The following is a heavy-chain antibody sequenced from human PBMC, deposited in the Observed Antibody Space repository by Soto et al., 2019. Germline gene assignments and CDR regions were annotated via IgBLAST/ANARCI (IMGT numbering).Heavy chain of an antibody. CDR3: ASIVVPAAPFDY. CDR1: GGSISSGGYY. Sequence: SETLSLTCTVSGGSISSGGYYWSWIRQHPGKGLEWIGYIYYSGSTYYNPSLKSRVTISVDTSKNQSSLKLSSVTAADTAVYYCASIVVPAAPFDYWGXGTLVTVSS. D-gene: IGHD2-2*01. V-gene: IGHV4-31*03. J-gene: IGHJ4*01. CDR2: IYYSGST.